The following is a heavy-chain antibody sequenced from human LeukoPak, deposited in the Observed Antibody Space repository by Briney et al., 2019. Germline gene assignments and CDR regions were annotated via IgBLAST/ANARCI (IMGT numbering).Heavy chain of an antibody. CDR3: AKGGSGSGWYRYFDY. J-gene: IGHJ4*02. D-gene: IGHD6-19*01. Sequence: PGRSLRLSXAASGFTFSSYGMHWVRQAPGKGLEWVAVIWYDGSNKYYADSVKGRFTISRDNSKNTLYLQMNSLRAEDTAVYYCAKGGSGSGWYRYFDYWGRGTLVTVSS. CDR1: GFTFSSYG. V-gene: IGHV3-33*06. CDR2: IWYDGSNK.